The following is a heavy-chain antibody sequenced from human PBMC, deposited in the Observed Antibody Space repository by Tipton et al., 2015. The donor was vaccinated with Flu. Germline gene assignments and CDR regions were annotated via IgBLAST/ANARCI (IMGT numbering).Heavy chain of an antibody. D-gene: IGHD1-14*01. CDR3: VRAIYNSDNY. CDR2: INQDGSQK. CDR1: GFTLSNYW. V-gene: IGHV3-7*01. J-gene: IGHJ4*02. Sequence: GSLRLSCSASGFTLSNYWVTWVRQPPGRGLEWVANINQDGSQKHYVDSVKGRFTISRDNPVNSMYLQMHSLRAEDTAVYYCVRAIYNSDNYSGQGTLVTVSS.